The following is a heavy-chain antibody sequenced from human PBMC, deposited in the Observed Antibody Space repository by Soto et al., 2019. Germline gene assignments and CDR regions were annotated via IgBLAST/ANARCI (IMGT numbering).Heavy chain of an antibody. CDR2: IKGDGSKT. CDR3: TRDVSPVSSALYLEAFDI. J-gene: IGHJ3*02. Sequence: QLVESGGGLVQPGGSLRLSCEASGFSFTNDWMTWVHQAPGKGMEWVANIKGDGSKTSYLDSVRVRFTVARDNAKGSPYLLMKSLRAEDTALYYCTRDVSPVSSALYLEAFDIWGQEPMVTVSS. V-gene: IGHV3-7*04. D-gene: IGHD2-8*01. CDR1: GFSFTNDW.